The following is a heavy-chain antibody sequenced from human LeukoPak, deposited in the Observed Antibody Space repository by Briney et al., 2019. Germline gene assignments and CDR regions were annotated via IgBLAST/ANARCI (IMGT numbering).Heavy chain of an antibody. D-gene: IGHD4-23*01. CDR1: GYTFTGYY. CDR3: ARVDGDYDGNYYYYYGMDV. Sequence: ASVKLSCTASGYTFTGYYMHWVRQPPGQGLEWMGWINPNSGGTNYAQKFQGRVTMTRDTSISTAYMELSRLRSDDTAVYYCARVDGDYDGNYYYYYGMDVWGHG. CDR2: INPNSGGT. V-gene: IGHV1-2*02. J-gene: IGHJ6*02.